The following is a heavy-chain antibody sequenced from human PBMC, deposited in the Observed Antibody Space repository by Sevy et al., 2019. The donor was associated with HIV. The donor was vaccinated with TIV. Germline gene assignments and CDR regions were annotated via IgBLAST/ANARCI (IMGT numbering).Heavy chain of an antibody. CDR3: ATHYREQWLVRQGYYYYMDV. J-gene: IGHJ6*03. CDR1: GGSISSSSYY. Sequence: SETLSLTCTVSGGSISSSSYYWGWIRQPPGKGLEWIGSIYYSGSTYYNPSLKSRVTISVDTSKNQFSLKLSSVTAADTAVYYCATHYREQWLVRQGYYYYMDVWGKGTTVTVSS. D-gene: IGHD6-19*01. V-gene: IGHV4-39*01. CDR2: IYYSGST.